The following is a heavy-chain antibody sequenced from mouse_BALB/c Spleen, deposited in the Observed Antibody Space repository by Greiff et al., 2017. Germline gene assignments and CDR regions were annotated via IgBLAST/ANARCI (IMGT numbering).Heavy chain of an antibody. V-gene: IGHV5-17*02. J-gene: IGHJ2*01. CDR1: GFTFSSFG. D-gene: IGHD2-1*01. CDR2: ISSGSSTI. Sequence: EVMLVESGGGLVQPGGSRKLSCAASGFTFSSFGMHWVRQAPEKGLEWVAYISSGSSTIYYADTVKGRFTISRDNPKNTLFLQMTSLRSEDTAMYYCARLGGNYDYWGQGTTLTVSS. CDR3: ARLGGNYDY.